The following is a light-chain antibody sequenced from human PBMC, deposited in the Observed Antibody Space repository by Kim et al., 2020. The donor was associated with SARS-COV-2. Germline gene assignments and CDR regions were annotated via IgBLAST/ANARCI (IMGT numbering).Light chain of an antibody. V-gene: IGLV2-14*03. Sequence: GQSITTSCTGTSSDVSGYNYVSWYQQHPGKAPKRMIYDVSNRPSGVSNRFSGSKSGNTASLTISGLQAEDEADYYCSSYTSSSTWVFGGGTQLTVL. CDR2: DVS. J-gene: IGLJ3*02. CDR3: SSYTSSSTWV. CDR1: SSDVSGYNY.